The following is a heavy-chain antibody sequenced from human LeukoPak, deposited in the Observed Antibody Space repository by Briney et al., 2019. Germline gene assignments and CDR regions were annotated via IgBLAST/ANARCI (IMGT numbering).Heavy chain of an antibody. V-gene: IGHV4-59*02. CDR3: ASSSQAPDY. J-gene: IGHJ4*02. Sequence: SETLSLTCTVSGASVYSFYWSRIRQPPGKGLEWIGYGHYSGSTSYNPSLKSRVTISVDTSKNQFSLRVYFVTAADTAVYYCASSSQAPDYWGQGTLVTVSS. CDR2: GHYSGST. CDR1: GASVYSFY. D-gene: IGHD6-6*01.